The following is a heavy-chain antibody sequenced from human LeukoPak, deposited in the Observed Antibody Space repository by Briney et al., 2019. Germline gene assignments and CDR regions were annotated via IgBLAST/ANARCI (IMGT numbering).Heavy chain of an antibody. CDR1: GFTFSSYG. CDR2: IWYDGSNK. Sequence: PGGSLRLSCAASGFTFSSYGMHWVRQAPGKGLEWVAVIWYDGSNKYYADSVKGRFTISRDNSKNTLYLQMNSLRAEDTAVYYCARFEWLRFPYYYYGMDVWGQGTTVTVSS. D-gene: IGHD5-12*01. CDR3: ARFEWLRFPYYYYGMDV. J-gene: IGHJ6*02. V-gene: IGHV3-33*01.